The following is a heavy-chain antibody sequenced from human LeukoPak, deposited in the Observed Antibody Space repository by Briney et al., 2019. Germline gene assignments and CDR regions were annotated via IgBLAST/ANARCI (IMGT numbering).Heavy chain of an antibody. J-gene: IGHJ3*02. CDR2: IYSNDNK. Sequence: SGPTLVKPTQTLTLTCTFSGFSLSTSGLGMGWIPQPPGKALEWLALIYSNDNKRYSPSLKSRLTITKDTSKNQVVLTMTNMDPVDTATYYCAHSGTVTTPHDAFDIWGQGTMVTVSS. CDR1: GFSLSTSGLG. D-gene: IGHD4-17*01. CDR3: AHSGTVTTPHDAFDI. V-gene: IGHV2-5*01.